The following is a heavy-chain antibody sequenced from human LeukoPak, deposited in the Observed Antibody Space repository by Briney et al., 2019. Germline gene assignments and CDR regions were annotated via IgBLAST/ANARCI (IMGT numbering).Heavy chain of an antibody. CDR2: ISSSGSTI. V-gene: IGHV3-11*04. CDR1: GFTFSDYY. CDR3: ARGRYRYGALDYYYMDV. Sequence: GGSLRLSCAASGFTFSDYYMRWIRQAPGKGLEWVSYISSSGSTIYYADSVKGRFTISRDNAKNSLYLQMDSLRAEDTAVYYCARGRYRYGALDYYYMDVWGRGTTVTVSS. D-gene: IGHD4-17*01. J-gene: IGHJ6*03.